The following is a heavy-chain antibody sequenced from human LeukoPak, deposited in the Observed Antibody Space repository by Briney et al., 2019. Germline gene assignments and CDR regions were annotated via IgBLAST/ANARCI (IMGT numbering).Heavy chain of an antibody. CDR2: ISYDGSNK. CDR3: AGGVGGNYFDY. Sequence: PGRSLRLSCAASGFTFSSYAMHWVRQAPGKGLEWVSIISYDGSNKYYADSVKGRFTISRDNSKNTLYLQMNSLRAEDTAVYYCAGGVGGNYFDYRGQGTLVTVSS. D-gene: IGHD4-23*01. J-gene: IGHJ4*02. V-gene: IGHV3-30-3*01. CDR1: GFTFSSYA.